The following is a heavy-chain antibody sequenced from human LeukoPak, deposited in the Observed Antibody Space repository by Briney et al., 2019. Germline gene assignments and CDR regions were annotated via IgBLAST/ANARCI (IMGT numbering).Heavy chain of an antibody. V-gene: IGHV4-39*07. CDR3: ARAMTTVTQNFDY. CDR1: GGSVSNIIYY. CDR2: VYYSGST. D-gene: IGHD4-17*01. J-gene: IGHJ4*02. Sequence: PSETLSLTCTVSGGSVSNIIYYWDWIRQPPGKGLEWIGSVYYSGSTYYNPSLKSRITISVDTSKNQFSLKLNSVTAADTAVYYCARAMTTVTQNFDYWGQGTLVTVSS.